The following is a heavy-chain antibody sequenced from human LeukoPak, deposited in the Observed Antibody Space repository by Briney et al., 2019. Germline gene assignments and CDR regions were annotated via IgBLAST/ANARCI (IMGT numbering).Heavy chain of an antibody. V-gene: IGHV4-4*02. J-gene: IGHJ4*02. D-gene: IGHD1-7*01. Sequence: GSLRLSCAASEFSVGSNYMTWVRQAPGKGLEWIGEIYHSGSTNYNPSLKSRVTISVDKSKNQFSLKLSSVTAADTAVYYCARLWNSGSYWGQGTLVTVSS. CDR3: ARLWNSGSY. CDR2: IYHSGST. CDR1: EFSVGSNY.